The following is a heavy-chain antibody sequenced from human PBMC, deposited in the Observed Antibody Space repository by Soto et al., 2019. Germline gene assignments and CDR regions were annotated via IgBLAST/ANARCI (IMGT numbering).Heavy chain of an antibody. J-gene: IGHJ4*02. Sequence: EVQLLESGGGLVQPGGSLRLSCAASGFTFSSYAMCWVRQAPGKGLECVSAISGGGETTYYADSVKGRFTISRDNSKNTLYLQMNSLRAEDTAVYYCDFNSGSGSYYFDYWGQGTLVTVSS. CDR1: GFTFSSYA. CDR2: ISGGGETT. V-gene: IGHV3-23*01. CDR3: DFNSGSGSYYFDY. D-gene: IGHD3-10*01.